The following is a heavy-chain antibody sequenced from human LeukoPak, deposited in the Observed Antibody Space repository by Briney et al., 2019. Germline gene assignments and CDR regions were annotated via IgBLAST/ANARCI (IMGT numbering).Heavy chain of an antibody. D-gene: IGHD2-8*01. CDR2: IYQSGST. V-gene: IGHV4-30-2*01. CDR3: ARLIGLRTINWFDP. J-gene: IGHJ5*02. CDR1: GGTISSGAYS. Sequence: PSETLSLTCVVSGGTISSGAYSWSWIRQPPGKGLEWIGYIYQSGSTYYNPSLKSRVAISVDRSKNQFSLKLDSVTAADTAVYYCARLIGLRTINWFDPWGQGTLVTVSS.